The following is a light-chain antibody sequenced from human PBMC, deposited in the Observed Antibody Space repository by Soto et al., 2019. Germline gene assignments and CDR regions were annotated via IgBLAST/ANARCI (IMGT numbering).Light chain of an antibody. CDR3: QQYNSYWT. Sequence: DIQMTXXXSTLSASVGDRVTITCRASQSISSWLAWYQQKPGKAPKLLIYKASSLESGVPSRFSGSGSGTEFTLTISSLQPDDFATYYCQQYNSYWTFGQGTKVDIK. CDR2: KAS. J-gene: IGKJ1*01. CDR1: QSISSW. V-gene: IGKV1-5*03.